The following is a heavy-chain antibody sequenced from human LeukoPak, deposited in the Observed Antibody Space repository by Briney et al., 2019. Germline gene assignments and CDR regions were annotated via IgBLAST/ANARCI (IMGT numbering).Heavy chain of an antibody. J-gene: IGHJ4*02. V-gene: IGHV1-46*01. Sequence: GASVKVSCKASGYTFTSYYMHWVRQAPGQGLEWMGIINPSGGSTSYAQKFRGRVTMTRDTSTSTVYMELSSLRSEDTAVYYCARARRGRDFDYWGQGTLVTVSS. CDR3: ARARRGRDFDY. CDR2: INPSGGST. D-gene: IGHD5-24*01. CDR1: GYTFTSYY.